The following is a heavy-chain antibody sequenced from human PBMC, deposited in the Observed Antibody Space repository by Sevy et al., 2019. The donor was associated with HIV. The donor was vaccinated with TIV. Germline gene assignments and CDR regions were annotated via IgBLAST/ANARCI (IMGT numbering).Heavy chain of an antibody. CDR3: ARAYDSSGYPGRSYYYGMDV. Sequence: GGSLRLSCAASGFTFSDYYMSWIRQAPGKGLEWVSYISSSGSTIYYADSVKGRFTISRDNAKNSLYLQMNSLRAEDTAVYYCARAYDSSGYPGRSYYYGMDVWGQWTTVTASS. D-gene: IGHD3-22*01. CDR1: GFTFSDYY. CDR2: ISSSGSTI. V-gene: IGHV3-11*04. J-gene: IGHJ6*02.